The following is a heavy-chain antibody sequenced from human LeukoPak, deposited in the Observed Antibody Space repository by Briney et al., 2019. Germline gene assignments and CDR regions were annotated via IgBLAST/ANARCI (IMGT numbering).Heavy chain of an antibody. Sequence: GGSLRLSCAASGFTFSSYEMHWVRQAPGKGLEWVSYISSSDSTIYYADSVKGRFTISRDNAKNSLYLQMNSLRAEDTAVYYCARDYGGSSPSDYWGQGTLVTVSS. D-gene: IGHD4-23*01. CDR2: ISSSDSTI. J-gene: IGHJ4*02. CDR3: ARDYGGSSPSDY. V-gene: IGHV3-48*03. CDR1: GFTFSSYE.